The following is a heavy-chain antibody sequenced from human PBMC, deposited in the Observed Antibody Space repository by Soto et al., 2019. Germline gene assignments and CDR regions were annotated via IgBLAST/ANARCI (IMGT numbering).Heavy chain of an antibody. D-gene: IGHD6-13*01. CDR3: ARVFGSIAAAGTGLSGMDV. Sequence: SVKVSCKASGGTFSSYAISWVRQAPGQGLEWMGGVIPIFGTANYAQKFQGRVTITADESTSTAYMELSSLRSEDTAVYYCARVFGSIAAAGTGLSGMDVWGQGTTVTVSS. V-gene: IGHV1-69*13. CDR2: VIPIFGTA. J-gene: IGHJ6*02. CDR1: GGTFSSYA.